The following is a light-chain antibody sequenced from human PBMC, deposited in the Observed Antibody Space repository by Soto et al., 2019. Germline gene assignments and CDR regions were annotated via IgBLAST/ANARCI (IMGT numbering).Light chain of an antibody. V-gene: IGLV2-14*01. J-gene: IGLJ1*01. CDR3: SSYTTSSTRV. CDR2: EVT. Sequence: QSVLAQPASVSGSPGQSIAISCTGFSSDIGIYKYVSWYQQHPGKVPKLIIYEVTNRPSGVSNRFSGSKSGNTASLTISGLQAEDEADYYCSSYTTSSTRVFGTGTKVTVL. CDR1: SSDIGIYKY.